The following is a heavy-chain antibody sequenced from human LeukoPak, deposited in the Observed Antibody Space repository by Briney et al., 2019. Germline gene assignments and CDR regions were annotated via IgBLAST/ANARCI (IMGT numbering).Heavy chain of an antibody. D-gene: IGHD2-2*02. CDR3: ARGHLGCCSSTRCYTVDP. J-gene: IGHJ5*02. CDR1: GYTFTSHD. Sequence: ASVKVSCKASGYTFTSHDINWVRQATGQGLEWMGWMNPNSGNTGYAPKFQGRVTMTRNTSITTAYVELSSLRSEDTAVYYCARGHLGCCSSTRCYTVDPWGQGTLVTVSS. V-gene: IGHV1-8*01. CDR2: MNPNSGNT.